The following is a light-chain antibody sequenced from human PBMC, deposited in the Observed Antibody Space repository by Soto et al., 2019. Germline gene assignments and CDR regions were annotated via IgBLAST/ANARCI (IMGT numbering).Light chain of an antibody. Sequence: QSVLTQPASVSGSPGQSITISCTGTSSDVGGYNYVSWYQHHPVKAPKLMIYEVSNRPSGVSNRFSGSKSGNTASLTISGLQAEDEADYYCSSYTTSSTRVFGTGTKLTVL. V-gene: IGLV2-14*01. CDR2: EVS. J-gene: IGLJ1*01. CDR3: SSYTTSSTRV. CDR1: SSDVGGYNY.